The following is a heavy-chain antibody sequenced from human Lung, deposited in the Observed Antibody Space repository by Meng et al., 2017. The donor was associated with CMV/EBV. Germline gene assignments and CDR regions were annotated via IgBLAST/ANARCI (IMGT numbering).Heavy chain of an antibody. CDR1: RGTFSSYA. CDR2: IIPILGIA. V-gene: IGHV1-69*10. D-gene: IGHD2-2*01. J-gene: IGHJ5*02. CDR3: ARVEFASLKNWFDP. Sequence: KASRGTFSSYAISWVRQAPGQGLELMGGIIPILGIANYAQKFQGRVTITADKSTSTAYMEPSSLRSEDTAVYYCARVEFASLKNWFDPWGQGTLVTVSS.